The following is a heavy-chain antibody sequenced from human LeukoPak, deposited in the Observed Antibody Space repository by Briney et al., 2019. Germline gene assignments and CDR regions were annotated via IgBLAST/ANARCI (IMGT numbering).Heavy chain of an antibody. CDR3: ARGNGLLNY. Sequence: SETLSLTCAVYGGSFSGYYWSWIRQPPGKGLEWTGEINHSGSTNYNPSLKSRVTISVDTSKNQFSLKLSSVTAADTAVYYCARGNGLLNYWGQGTLVTVSS. CDR1: GGSFSGYY. CDR2: INHSGST. J-gene: IGHJ4*02. V-gene: IGHV4-34*01. D-gene: IGHD1-26*01.